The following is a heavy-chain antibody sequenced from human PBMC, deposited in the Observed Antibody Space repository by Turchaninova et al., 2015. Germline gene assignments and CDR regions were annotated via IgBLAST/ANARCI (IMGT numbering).Heavy chain of an antibody. Sequence: XLVESXGGXXXLGXXXRLXLAASGLTFQNYWVDWVRQAPGKGLEWVSRISGDGSTTAYADSVKGRFTISRDNAKNTLYVEMNSLRVEDTAIYYCARDNSPGWFDPWGQGTLLTVSS. CDR3: ARDNSPGWFDP. V-gene: IGHV3-74*01. J-gene: IGHJ5*02. CDR2: ISGDGSTT. CDR1: GLTFQNYW. D-gene: IGHD2-21*01.